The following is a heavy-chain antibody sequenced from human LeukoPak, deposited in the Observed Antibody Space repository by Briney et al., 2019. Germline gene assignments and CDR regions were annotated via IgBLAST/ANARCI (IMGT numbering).Heavy chain of an antibody. V-gene: IGHV3-33*06. CDR2: IWYDGSNR. D-gene: IGHD1-1*01. J-gene: IGHJ4*02. CDR3: AKWHEGQLAFDS. CDR1: GFTFSNYD. Sequence: PGGSLRLSCAASGFTFSNYDMHWVRQAPGKGLEWVSVIWYDGSNRFYADSVKGRFTISRDNSLSTLYLQMSSLSAEDTAVYYCAKWHEGQLAFDSWGQGTLVTVSS.